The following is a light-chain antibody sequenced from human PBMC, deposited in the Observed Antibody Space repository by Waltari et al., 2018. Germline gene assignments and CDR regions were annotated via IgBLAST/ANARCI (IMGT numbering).Light chain of an antibody. Sequence: QSALTQPPSASGSPGQSVTISCTGTSSDVGGYHYVSWYQQHPGKAPKLMIYEVSKRPSGVPDRFSGSKSGNTASLTVSGLQAEDEADYYCSSYAGSTPRVVFGGGTKLTVL. V-gene: IGLV2-8*01. J-gene: IGLJ2*01. CDR3: SSYAGSTPRVV. CDR2: EVS. CDR1: SSDVGGYHY.